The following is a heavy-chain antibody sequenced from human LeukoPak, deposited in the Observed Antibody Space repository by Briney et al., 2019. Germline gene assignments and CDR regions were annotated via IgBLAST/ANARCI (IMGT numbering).Heavy chain of an antibody. CDR2: INPNSGGT. J-gene: IGHJ4*02. CDR1: GYTFTGYY. D-gene: IGHD3-10*01. CDR3: ARVHYYGSGSDY. V-gene: IGHV1-2*02. Sequence: GSVKVSCKGSGYTFTGYYMHWVRQAPGQGLEWMGWINPNSGGTNYAQKFQGRVTMTRDTSISTAYMELSRLRSDDTAVYYCARVHYYGSGSDYWGQGTLVTVSS.